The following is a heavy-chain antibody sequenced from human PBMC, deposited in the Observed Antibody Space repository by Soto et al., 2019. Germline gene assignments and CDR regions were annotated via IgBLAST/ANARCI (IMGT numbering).Heavy chain of an antibody. Sequence: QVQLQQWGAGLLRPSETLSLTCVVNGGSISNYYWSWIRQSPGKGLEWIGEINHSGSINYNPSLKSRLTMSVDTSRKQFSLKLSSVTAADTAVYYCARGGGVTSGSHPYYGIAVWGQGSTVTVSS. V-gene: IGHV4-34*01. J-gene: IGHJ6*02. CDR3: ARGGGVTSGSHPYYGIAV. CDR1: GGSISNYY. CDR2: INHSGSI. D-gene: IGHD6-19*01.